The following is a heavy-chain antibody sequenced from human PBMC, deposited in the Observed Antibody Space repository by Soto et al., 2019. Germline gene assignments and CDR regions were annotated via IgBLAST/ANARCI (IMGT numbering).Heavy chain of an antibody. V-gene: IGHV3-30*03. Sequence: QVQLVESGGGVVQPGRSLRLSCAASGFSFSSYGMQWVRQAPGKGLEWVAVISYDGSNKYYADSVKDRFTISRDNSKKTLYQQMNSLRADDTAVYYCVAGQDFFDYCGQVTLVTVSS. CDR1: GFSFSSYG. D-gene: IGHD6-19*01. CDR2: ISYDGSNK. J-gene: IGHJ4*02. CDR3: VAGQDFFDY.